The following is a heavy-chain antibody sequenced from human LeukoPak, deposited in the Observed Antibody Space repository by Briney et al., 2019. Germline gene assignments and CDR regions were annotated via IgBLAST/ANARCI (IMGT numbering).Heavy chain of an antibody. J-gene: IGHJ4*02. CDR3: ARGDYYYDSSGSGDVDY. V-gene: IGHV3-21*01. Sequence: GSLRLSCAASGFTFSSYSMNWVRQAPGKGLEWVSSISSSSSYIYYADSVKGRFTISRDNAKNSLYLQMNSLRAEDTAVYYCARGDYYYDSSGSGDVDYWGQGTLVTVSS. CDR2: ISSSSSYI. D-gene: IGHD3-22*01. CDR1: GFTFSSYS.